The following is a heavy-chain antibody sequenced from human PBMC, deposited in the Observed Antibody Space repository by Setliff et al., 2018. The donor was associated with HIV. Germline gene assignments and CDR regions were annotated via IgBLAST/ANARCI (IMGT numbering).Heavy chain of an antibody. CDR2: ISSSSSKI. V-gene: IGHV3-48*03. Sequence: GSLRLSCAASGFTFSSYEMNWVRQAPGKGLEWVSYISSSSSKIYYADSVKGRFTISRDNAKNTLYLQMNSLRAEDTAVYFCVRAPPNSEYWGRGTLVTVSS. CDR3: VRAPPNSEY. J-gene: IGHJ4*02. CDR1: GFTFSSYE.